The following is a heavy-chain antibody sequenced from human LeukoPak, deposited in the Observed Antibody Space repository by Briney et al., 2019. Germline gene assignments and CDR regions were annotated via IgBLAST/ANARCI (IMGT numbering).Heavy chain of an antibody. CDR1: GGSIRSSSYY. D-gene: IGHD3-22*01. CDR2: IYYSGST. CDR3: ASGHYDSSGYYYPFDY. Sequence: PSETLSHTCTVSGGSIRSSSYYWGGIRQPPGKGLEWIGSIYYSGSTYYNPSLKSRVTISVDTSKNQVSLRLSSVTAADTAVYYCASGHYDSSGYYYPFDYWGQGTLVTVSS. V-gene: IGHV4-39*01. J-gene: IGHJ4*02.